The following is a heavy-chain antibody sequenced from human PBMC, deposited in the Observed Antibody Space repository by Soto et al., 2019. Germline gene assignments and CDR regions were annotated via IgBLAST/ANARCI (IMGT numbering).Heavy chain of an antibody. J-gene: IGHJ4*02. D-gene: IGHD7-27*01. CDR3: ARAPRNWGFDF. CDR2: MNPHSGDT. V-gene: IGHV1-8*01. CDR1: GYTFTNYD. Sequence: QVQLVQSGAEVKKPGASVKVSCKASGYTFTNYDINWVRQTTGQGLEWMGWMNPHSGDTGYAQRFQGRVTMPRNTAISTAYMELSSLRFEDTAIYSCARAPRNWGFDFWGQGTPVTVSS.